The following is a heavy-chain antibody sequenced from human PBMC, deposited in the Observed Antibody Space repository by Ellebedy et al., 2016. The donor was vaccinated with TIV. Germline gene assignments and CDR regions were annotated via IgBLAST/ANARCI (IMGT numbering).Heavy chain of an antibody. CDR1: GFAFSNHW. D-gene: IGHD2-21*02. CDR3: ARGGGCGSGDCWAFDY. Sequence: GESLKISCAASGFAFSNHWMYWVRQAPGKGLEWVSRINNDGSSTIYADSVKGRFTISRDNAKNTLYLQMNSLRAEDTAVYYCARGGGCGSGDCWAFDYWGQGTLVTVSS. V-gene: IGHV3-74*01. CDR2: INNDGSST. J-gene: IGHJ4*02.